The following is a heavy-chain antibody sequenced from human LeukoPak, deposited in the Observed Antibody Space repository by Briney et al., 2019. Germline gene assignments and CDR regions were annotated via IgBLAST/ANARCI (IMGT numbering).Heavy chain of an antibody. CDR3: ARRNQYYDFWSGYFSYFDY. CDR2: IYYSGST. CDR1: GGSISSSSYY. Sequence: PSETLSLTCTVSGGSISSSSYYWGWIRQPPGKGLEWIGSIYYSGSTYYNPSLKSRVTISVDTSKNQLSLKLSPVTAADTAVYYCARRNQYYDFWSGYFSYFDYWGQGTLVTVSS. V-gene: IGHV4-39*01. D-gene: IGHD3-3*01. J-gene: IGHJ4*02.